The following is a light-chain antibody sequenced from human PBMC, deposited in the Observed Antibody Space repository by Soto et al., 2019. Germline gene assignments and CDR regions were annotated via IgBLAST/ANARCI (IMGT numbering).Light chain of an antibody. V-gene: IGLV2-8*01. CDR2: EVN. CDR1: SSDVGGYVY. J-gene: IGLJ2*01. Sequence: QSALTQPPSASGSPGQSVTISCTGTSSDVGGYVYVSWYQQYPGKAPKLMIYEVNKRASGVPDRFSGSKSGNTASLTVSGRQAEDEADYYCSSYAGTNIDVVFGGGTKLTVL. CDR3: SSYAGTNIDVV.